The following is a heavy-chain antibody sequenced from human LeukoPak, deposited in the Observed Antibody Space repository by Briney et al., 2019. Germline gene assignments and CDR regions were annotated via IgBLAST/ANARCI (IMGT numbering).Heavy chain of an antibody. Sequence: SETLSLTCTFSGDSISSYYWGCIRQPPAKGLEWIGYIYYSGSTNYNPSLKSRVTISVDTSKNQFSLKLSSVTAADTDVYYCARDSLTPLWGQGTLVIVSS. V-gene: IGHV4-59*01. CDR3: ARDSLTPL. D-gene: IGHD1-14*01. J-gene: IGHJ1*01. CDR2: IYYSGST. CDR1: GDSISSYY.